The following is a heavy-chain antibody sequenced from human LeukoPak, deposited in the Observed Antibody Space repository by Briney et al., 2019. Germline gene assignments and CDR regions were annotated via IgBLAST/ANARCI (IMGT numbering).Heavy chain of an antibody. CDR1: TFTFSGYS. Sequence: PGGSLRLSCVASTFTFSGYSMNWVRQAPGKGLEWVSYISETSSHTYYADSVKGRFTISRDNAKNSLYLQMNSLRAEDTAIYYCARDRAVKARIGGMDVWGQGTTVTVSS. D-gene: IGHD5-12*01. CDR3: ARDRAVKARIGGMDV. J-gene: IGHJ6*02. CDR2: ISETSSHT. V-gene: IGHV3-21*06.